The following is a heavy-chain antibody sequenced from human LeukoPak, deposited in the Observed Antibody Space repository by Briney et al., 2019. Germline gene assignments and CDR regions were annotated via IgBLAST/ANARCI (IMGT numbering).Heavy chain of an antibody. V-gene: IGHV3-30*02. D-gene: IGHD6-13*01. CDR3: AKNIAAAGEPNWFDP. Sequence: GGSLRLSCAASGFTFSSYGMHWVRQAPGKGLEWVAFIRYDGSNKYYADSVKGRFTISRDNSKNTLYLQMNSLRAEDTAVYYCAKNIAAAGEPNWFDPWGQGTLVTVSS. J-gene: IGHJ5*02. CDR1: GFTFSSYG. CDR2: IRYDGSNK.